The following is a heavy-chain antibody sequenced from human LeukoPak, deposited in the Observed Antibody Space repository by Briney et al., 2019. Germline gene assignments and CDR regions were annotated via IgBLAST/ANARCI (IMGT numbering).Heavy chain of an antibody. V-gene: IGHV3-30*03. J-gene: IGHJ3*02. CDR2: ISYDGTNE. CDR3: ARDLDYYDSSGSAFDI. CDR1: GFTFSNYA. D-gene: IGHD3-22*01. Sequence: HTGGSLRLSCAVSGFTFSNYAMHWVRQAPGKGLEWVALISYDGTNEYYADSVKGRFTISRDNSKSTLYLQMNSLRAEDTAVYYCARDLDYYDSSGSAFDIWGQGTMVTVSS.